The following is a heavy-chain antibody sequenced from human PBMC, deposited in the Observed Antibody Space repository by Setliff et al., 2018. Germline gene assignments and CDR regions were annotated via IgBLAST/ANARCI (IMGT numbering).Heavy chain of an antibody. D-gene: IGHD3-10*01. Sequence: ASVKVSCKASGYTSGTYYTHWVRQAPGQGLEWMGVINSSGGNTRYTQKFQGRVAMTRDTSTSTAYMELSSLGSEDTAVYYCAGGQPLVRKYYYYMDVWGKGTTVTVSS. CDR1: GYTSGTYY. V-gene: IGHV1-46*01. CDR2: INSSGGNT. CDR3: AGGQPLVRKYYYYMDV. J-gene: IGHJ6*03.